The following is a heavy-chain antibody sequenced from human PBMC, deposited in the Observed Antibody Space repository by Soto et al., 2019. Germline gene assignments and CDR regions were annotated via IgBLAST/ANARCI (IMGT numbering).Heavy chain of an antibody. Sequence: PSETLSLTCTVSGGSISSYYWSWIRQPPGKGLEWIGYIYYSGSTNYNPSLKSRVTISVDTSKNQFSLKLSSVTAADTAVYYCARARHYYHSSGHNWFDPWGQGTLVTVSS. D-gene: IGHD3-22*01. CDR2: IYYSGST. CDR3: ARARHYYHSSGHNWFDP. J-gene: IGHJ5*02. V-gene: IGHV4-59*01. CDR1: GGSISSYY.